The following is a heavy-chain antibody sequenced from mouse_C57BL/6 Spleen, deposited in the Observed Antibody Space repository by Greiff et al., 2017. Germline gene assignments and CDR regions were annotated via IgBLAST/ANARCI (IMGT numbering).Heavy chain of an antibody. V-gene: IGHV1-50*01. CDR2: IDPSDSYT. CDR1: GYTFTSYW. J-gene: IGHJ2*01. Sequence: QVQLQQPGAELVKPGASVKLSCKASGYTFTSYWMQWVKQRPGQGLEWIGEIDPSDSYTNYNQKFKGKATLTVDTSSSTAYMQLSSLTSEDSAVYYCARGEDFYYFDCWGKGTTLTVSS. CDR3: ARGEDFYYFDC.